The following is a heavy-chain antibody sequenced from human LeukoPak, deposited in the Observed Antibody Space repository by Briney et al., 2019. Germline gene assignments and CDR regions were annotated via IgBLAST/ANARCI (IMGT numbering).Heavy chain of an antibody. CDR2: FDPEDGET. CDR1: GYTLTELS. Sequence: ASVKVSRKVSGYTLTELSMHWVRQAPGKGLEWMGGFDPEDGETIYAQKFQGRVTMTEDTSTDTAYMELSSLRSEDTAVYYCATGRYFDRAHDYWGQGTLVTVSS. CDR3: ATGRYFDRAHDY. V-gene: IGHV1-24*01. D-gene: IGHD3-9*01. J-gene: IGHJ4*02.